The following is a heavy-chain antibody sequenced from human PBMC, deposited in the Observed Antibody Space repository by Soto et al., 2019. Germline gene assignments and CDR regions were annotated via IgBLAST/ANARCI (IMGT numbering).Heavy chain of an antibody. CDR3: ARANNLGYCSSTSCYGVLYYYYYMDV. D-gene: IGHD2-2*01. J-gene: IGHJ6*03. Sequence: GRSLRLPYAASGFNFSSYSISWVRQAPGKGLEWVSSISSSSSYIYYADSVKGRFTISRDNAKNSLYLQMNSLRAEDTAVYYCARANNLGYCSSTSCYGVLYYYYYMDVWGKGTTVTVSS. CDR1: GFNFSSYS. V-gene: IGHV3-21*03. CDR2: ISSSSSYI.